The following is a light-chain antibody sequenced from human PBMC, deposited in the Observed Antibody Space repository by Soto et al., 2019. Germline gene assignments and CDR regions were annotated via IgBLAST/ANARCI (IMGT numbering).Light chain of an antibody. CDR1: QSISSW. V-gene: IGKV1-5*03. Sequence: DIQMTQSPSALSASVGDRVTITCRASQSISSWLAWYQQKPGKAPKLLIYKASSLESGVPSRFSGSGPGTEFTLTISSLQPDDFATYYCQQYKSYLWTFGKGTKVEIK. CDR2: KAS. J-gene: IGKJ1*01. CDR3: QQYKSYLWT.